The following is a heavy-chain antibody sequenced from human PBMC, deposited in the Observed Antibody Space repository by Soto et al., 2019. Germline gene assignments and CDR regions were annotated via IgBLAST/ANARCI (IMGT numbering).Heavy chain of an antibody. CDR3: TRIRIRFNDY. D-gene: IGHD3-10*01. CDR2: ISSDGSTT. V-gene: IGHV3-74*01. Sequence: EVQLVESGGGLVQPGGSLRLSCAASGFTFSNYWIHWVRQAPGKGLVWVSRISSDGSTTTYTDSVKGRFTISRDNAKNTLYLQMNSLRAEDTAVYYCTRIRIRFNDYWGQGTLVTVSS. CDR1: GFTFSNYW. J-gene: IGHJ4*02.